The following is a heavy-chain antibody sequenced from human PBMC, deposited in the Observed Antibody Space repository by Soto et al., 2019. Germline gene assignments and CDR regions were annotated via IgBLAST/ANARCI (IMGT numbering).Heavy chain of an antibody. D-gene: IGHD3-16*01. CDR2: ISPYTVNT. CDR3: VMVDNYVTPTPQDV. V-gene: IGHV1-18*01. J-gene: IGHJ6*02. Sequence: QVQLVQSGDEVKKPGASVKVSCKASGYIFVNYGIAWVRQAPGQGLEWMVWISPYTVNTHSASKVQGRLTMTTDTSTSTAYMDLGSLTSDDTAVYYCVMVDNYVTPTPQDVWGQGTTVTVSS. CDR1: GYIFVNYG.